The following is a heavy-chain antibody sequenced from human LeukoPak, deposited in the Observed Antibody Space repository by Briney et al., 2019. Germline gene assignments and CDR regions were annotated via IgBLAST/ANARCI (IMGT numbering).Heavy chain of an antibody. J-gene: IGHJ4*02. CDR2: ITPIFATP. D-gene: IGHD2-2*02. Sequence: SVKVSCKAPGGTLSNYAISWVRQAPGQGLEWMGGITPIFATPSYAQKFQGRVTITADESTSTAYMELSGLRSEDTAVYYCARWAGYCRITNCYSAFDYWGQGTLVTVSS. V-gene: IGHV1-69*13. CDR1: GGTLSNYA. CDR3: ARWAGYCRITNCYSAFDY.